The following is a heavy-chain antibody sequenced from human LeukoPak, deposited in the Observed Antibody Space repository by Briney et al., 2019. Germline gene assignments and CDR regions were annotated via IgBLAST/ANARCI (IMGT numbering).Heavy chain of an antibody. J-gene: IGHJ5*02. CDR2: LSDSGGST. Sequence: GGSLRLSCAASGFTFSSYVMSWVRQAPGKGLEWVSALSDSGGSTYYADSVKGRFTISRDNSKNTLYLQMNSLRAEDTAVYYCAKDRGSSFYNWFDPWGQGTLVTVSS. V-gene: IGHV3-23*01. CDR1: GFTFSSYV. D-gene: IGHD6-6*01. CDR3: AKDRGSSFYNWFDP.